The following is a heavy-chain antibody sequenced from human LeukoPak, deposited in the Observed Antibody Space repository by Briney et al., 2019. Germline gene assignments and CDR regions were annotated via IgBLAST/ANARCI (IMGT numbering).Heavy chain of an antibody. D-gene: IGHD1-26*01. CDR3: ARAWEDSLWWELLRWFDP. CDR1: GLTFSAYA. CDR2: ISFDDRYK. J-gene: IGHJ5*02. Sequence: PSGGSLRLSCAASGLTFSAYAMHWVRRAPGKGLEWVALISFDDRYKEYADSVKGRFTISRDNSKNTLYLQMNSLRAEDTAVYYCARAWEDSLWWELLRWFDPWGQGTLVTVSS. V-gene: IGHV3-30*03.